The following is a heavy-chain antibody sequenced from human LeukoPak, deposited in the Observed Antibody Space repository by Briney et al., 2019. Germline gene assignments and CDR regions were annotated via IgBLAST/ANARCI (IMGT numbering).Heavy chain of an antibody. J-gene: IGHJ4*02. CDR3: AKDRGRYYDSSGYYWGYYFDS. CDR2: ISGSGGST. CDR1: GFTFSTYA. V-gene: IGHV3-23*01. Sequence: GGSLRLSCAASGFTFSTYAVNWVRQAPGKGLEWVSTISGSGGSTYYADSVKGRFTISRDNSKNTLYLQMSSLRAEDTAVYYCAKDRGRYYDSSGYYWGYYFDSWGQGILVTVST. D-gene: IGHD3-22*01.